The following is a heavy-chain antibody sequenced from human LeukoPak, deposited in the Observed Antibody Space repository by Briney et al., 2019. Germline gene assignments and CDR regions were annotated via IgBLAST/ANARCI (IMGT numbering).Heavy chain of an antibody. Sequence: GGSLRLSCAASGFTFSSYSMNWVRQAPGKGLEWVSYISSSSSTIYYADSVKGRFTISRDNAKNSLYLQMNSLRAEDTAVYYCAKGGSSWPPGGFDIWGQGAMVTVSS. CDR3: AKGGSSWPPGGFDI. CDR1: GFTFSSYS. CDR2: ISSSSSTI. V-gene: IGHV3-48*01. J-gene: IGHJ3*02. D-gene: IGHD6-13*01.